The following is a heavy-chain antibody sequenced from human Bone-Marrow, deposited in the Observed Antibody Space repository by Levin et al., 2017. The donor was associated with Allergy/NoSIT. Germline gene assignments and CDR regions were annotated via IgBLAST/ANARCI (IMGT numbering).Heavy chain of an antibody. CDR3: ARDSDGYEY. CDR2: IKEDGSDK. D-gene: IGHD5-24*01. V-gene: IGHV3-7*01. J-gene: IGHJ4*02. CDR1: GFDFGNSW. Sequence: PGGSLRLSCVASGFDFGNSWMSWVRQAPGKGPEWVANIKEDGSDKYYADSVKGRFTISKDNAQNSLYLQISSLRVEDTAVYYCARDSDGYEYWGQGTPVTVSS.